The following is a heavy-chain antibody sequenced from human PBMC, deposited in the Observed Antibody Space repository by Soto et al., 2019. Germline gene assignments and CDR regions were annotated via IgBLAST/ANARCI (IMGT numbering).Heavy chain of an antibody. CDR2: IGTAGDT. J-gene: IGHJ3*02. V-gene: IGHV3-13*01. Sequence: ERVCAIGTAGDTYYPGPVKGRFTISRENAKNSLYLQMNSLRAEDTAVYYCARGSDYYDSSGYPHDAFDIWGQGTMVTVSS. D-gene: IGHD3-22*01. CDR3: ARGSDYYDSSGYPHDAFDI.